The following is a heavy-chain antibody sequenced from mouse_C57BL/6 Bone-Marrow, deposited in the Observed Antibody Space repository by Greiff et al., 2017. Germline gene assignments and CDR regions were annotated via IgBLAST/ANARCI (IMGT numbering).Heavy chain of an antibody. D-gene: IGHD1-1*01. CDR2: INPSSGYT. V-gene: IGHV1-4*01. CDR1: GYTFTSYT. CDR3: ANYYGSSYYAMDY. Sequence: VNVVESGAELARPGASVKMSCKASGYTFTSYTMHWVKQRPGQGLEWIGYINPSSGYTKYNQKFKDKATLTADKSSSTAYMQLSSLTSEDSAVYYCANYYGSSYYAMDYWGQGTSVTVSS. J-gene: IGHJ4*01.